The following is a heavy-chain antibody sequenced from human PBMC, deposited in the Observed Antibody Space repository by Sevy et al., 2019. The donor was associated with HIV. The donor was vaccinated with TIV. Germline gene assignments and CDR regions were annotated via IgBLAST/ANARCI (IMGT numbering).Heavy chain of an antibody. Sequence: GGSLRLSCAVSGFTFSNYWMSWVRQAPGKGLEWVANINEDRSEKYYVGSVKGRFTISRDNARNSLYLGMNNLRTEDTAVYYCASSVNSGWSGACDIWGQGTMVTVSS. CDR2: INEDRSEK. J-gene: IGHJ3*02. V-gene: IGHV3-7*01. CDR1: GFTFSNYW. D-gene: IGHD6-19*01. CDR3: ASSVNSGWSGACDI.